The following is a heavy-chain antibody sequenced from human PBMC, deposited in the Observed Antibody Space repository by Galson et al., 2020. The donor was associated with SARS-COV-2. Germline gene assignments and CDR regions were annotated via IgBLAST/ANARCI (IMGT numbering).Heavy chain of an antibody. CDR2: IDVGSGNT. CDR3: GSDGSGSYRVYYYGMDV. V-gene: IGHV1-58*01. D-gene: IGHD3-10*01. J-gene: IGHJ6*02. Sequence: SVKVSCKPSGFTFTSSAVQWVRQARGQRLEWIGWIDVGSGNTNYSQKFQERVTITRDMSTSTAYMELSSLSSEDTAVYYCGSDGSGSYRVYYYGMDVWGQGTTVTVAS. CDR1: GFTFTSSA.